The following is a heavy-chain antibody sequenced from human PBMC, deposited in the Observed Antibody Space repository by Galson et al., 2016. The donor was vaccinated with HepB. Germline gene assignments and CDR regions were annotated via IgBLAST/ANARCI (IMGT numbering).Heavy chain of an antibody. Sequence: SLRLSCAASGFTFSSYAMNWVRQAPGKGLEWVAGTSYNGNNKYYIDSVKGRFTISRDDSKNTVYLQMNGLRGDDTAVYYCARVVAVGGNPPFAFDYWGQGTLVTASS. D-gene: IGHD1-26*01. CDR3: ARVVAVGGNPPFAFDY. J-gene: IGHJ4*02. CDR1: GFTFSSYA. CDR2: TSYNGNNK. V-gene: IGHV3-30*04.